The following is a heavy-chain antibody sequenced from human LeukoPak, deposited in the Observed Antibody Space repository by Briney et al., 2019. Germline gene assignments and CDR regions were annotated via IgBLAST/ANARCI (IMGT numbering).Heavy chain of an antibody. V-gene: IGHV3-30*02. J-gene: IGHJ5*02. CDR3: ARVVVPAAPEGNWFDP. D-gene: IGHD2-2*01. CDR2: VRYDETTK. Sequence: GGSLRLSCAASGFTFYDYAMSWVRQAPGKGLEWVAFVRYDETTKFYADSVKGRFTISRDNSKTTLYLQMNSLRAEDTAVYYCARVVVPAAPEGNWFDPWGQGTLVTVSS. CDR1: GFTFYDYA.